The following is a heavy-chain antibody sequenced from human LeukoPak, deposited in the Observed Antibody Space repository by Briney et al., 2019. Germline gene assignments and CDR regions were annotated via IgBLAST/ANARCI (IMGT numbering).Heavy chain of an antibody. CDR2: IYYSGST. D-gene: IGHD3-22*01. J-gene: IGHJ3*02. CDR1: GGSISSYY. V-gene: IGHV4-59*01. Sequence: SETLSLTCTVSGGSISSYYWSWIRQPPGKGLEWIGNIYYSGSTNYNPSLKSRVTISVDTSKNQFSLKLSSVTAADTAVYYCARTQREYYYDSSGAIDAFDIWGQGTMVTVSS. CDR3: ARTQREYYYDSSGAIDAFDI.